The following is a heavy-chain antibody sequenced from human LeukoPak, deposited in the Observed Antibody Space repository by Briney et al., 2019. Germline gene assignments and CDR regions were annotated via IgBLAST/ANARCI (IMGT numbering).Heavy chain of an antibody. CDR3: AIGQSGSHQGNYASNL. CDR1: GVSTSGNS. J-gene: IGHJ3*01. CDR2: ISSDSKYI. V-gene: IGHV3-21*01. D-gene: IGHD1-26*01. Sequence: PGGSLRLSCASPGVSTSGNSINWVPQVPGKGLEWVSSISSDSKYIYYAGSMKGRFTVSRDNARNSLYLQMNSLGAEDTAVYYCAIGQSGSHQGNYASNLWGQGTMVTVSS.